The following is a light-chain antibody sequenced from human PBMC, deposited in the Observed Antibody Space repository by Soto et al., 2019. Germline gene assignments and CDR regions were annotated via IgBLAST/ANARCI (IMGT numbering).Light chain of an antibody. CDR3: QQYASSPWT. V-gene: IGKV3-11*01. J-gene: IGKJ1*01. CDR2: DAS. Sequence: ENVLTQSPATLSFSPGERATLSCRASQGVGNSLAWYQQKPGQAPRLLIYDASNRATGIPARFSGSGSGTDFTLTISRQEPEDFAVYYCQQYASSPWTFGQGTKVDIK. CDR1: QGVGNS.